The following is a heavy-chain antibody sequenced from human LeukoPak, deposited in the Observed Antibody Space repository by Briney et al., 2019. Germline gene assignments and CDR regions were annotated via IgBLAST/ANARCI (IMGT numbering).Heavy chain of an antibody. CDR2: ISSSSSYI. Sequence: TGGSLRLSCAASGFTFSSYSMNWVRQAPGKGLEWVSSISSSSSYIYYADSVKGRFTISRDNAKNSLYLQMNSLRAEDTAVYHCARSSWQWLAFDYWGQGTLVTVSS. CDR1: GFTFSSYS. CDR3: ARSSWQWLAFDY. J-gene: IGHJ4*02. V-gene: IGHV3-21*01. D-gene: IGHD6-19*01.